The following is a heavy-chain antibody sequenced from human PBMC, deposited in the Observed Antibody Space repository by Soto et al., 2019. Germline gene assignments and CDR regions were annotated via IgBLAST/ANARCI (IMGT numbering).Heavy chain of an antibody. Sequence: GGSLRLSCAASGFTFSSYWMHWVRQAPGKGLVWVSRINSDASSTSYADSVKGRFTISRDNVKNTLYLQMNSLRTEDTAVYYCARAVDGSGSYSFDYWGQGTLVTVS. J-gene: IGHJ4*02. CDR1: GFTFSSYW. CDR3: ARAVDGSGSYSFDY. CDR2: INSDASST. V-gene: IGHV3-74*01. D-gene: IGHD3-10*01.